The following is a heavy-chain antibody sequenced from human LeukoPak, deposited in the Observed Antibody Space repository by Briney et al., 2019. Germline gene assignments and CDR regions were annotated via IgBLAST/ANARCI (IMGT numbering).Heavy chain of an antibody. CDR3: ARERVPAAMLGPAEGHYFDY. CDR1: GGSISSSSYY. D-gene: IGHD2-2*01. V-gene: IGHV4-39*07. J-gene: IGHJ4*02. Sequence: SETLSLTCTVSGGSISSSSYYWGWIRQPPGKGLEWIGSIYYSGSTYYNPSLKSRVTISVDTSKNQFSLKLSSVTAADTAVYYCARERVPAAMLGPAEGHYFDYWGQGTLVPVSS. CDR2: IYYSGST.